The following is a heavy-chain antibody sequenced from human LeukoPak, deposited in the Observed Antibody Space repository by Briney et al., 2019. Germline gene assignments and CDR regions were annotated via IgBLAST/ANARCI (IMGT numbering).Heavy chain of an antibody. J-gene: IGHJ4*02. CDR1: GFTISSKY. D-gene: IGHD3-10*01. Sequence: PGGSLRLSCAASGFTISSKYMSWVRRTPGKGLQWVALIYSSGDTYTADSVKGRFTISRDNSENTLYLQMDSLRAADTAVYYRATGYYFGSGSYGYLDYWGQGTLVTVSS. CDR3: ATGYYFGSGSYGYLDY. CDR2: IYSSGDT. V-gene: IGHV3-53*01.